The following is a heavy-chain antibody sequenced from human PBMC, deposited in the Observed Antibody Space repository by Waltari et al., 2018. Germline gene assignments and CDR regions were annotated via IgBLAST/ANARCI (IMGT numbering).Heavy chain of an antibody. D-gene: IGHD1-7*01. CDR1: GFTFNSYA. CDR3: AKAHWDYGNYYYYMDG. CDR2: ISGNGVSR. V-gene: IGHV3-23*04. Sequence: EVQLVESGGGLVQPGGSLRLSCAASGFTFNSYAMNWVRQAPGEGLEWVSSISGNGVSRYYADAVEGRFTIARDNSRNTVYLQMSSLRAEDTAIYYCAKAHWDYGNYYYYMDGWGNGTTVIVSS. J-gene: IGHJ6*03.